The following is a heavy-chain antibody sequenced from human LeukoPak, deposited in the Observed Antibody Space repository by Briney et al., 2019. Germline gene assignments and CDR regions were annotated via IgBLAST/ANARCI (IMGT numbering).Heavy chain of an antibody. CDR3: ARANYVWGSYRYWDYYGMDV. V-gene: IGHV4-59*12. CDR1: GGSISSYY. J-gene: IGHJ6*02. D-gene: IGHD3-16*02. CDR2: IYYSGTT. Sequence: SETLSLTCTVSGGSISSYYWSWIRQPPGKGLEWIGYIYYSGTTNYNPSLKSRVTISVDTSKNQFSLKLSSVTAADTAVYYCARANYVWGSYRYWDYYGMDVWGQGTTVTVSS.